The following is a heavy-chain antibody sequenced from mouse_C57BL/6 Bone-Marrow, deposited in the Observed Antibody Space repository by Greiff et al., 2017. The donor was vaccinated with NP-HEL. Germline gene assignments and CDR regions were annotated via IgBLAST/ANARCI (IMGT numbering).Heavy chain of an antibody. CDR1: GFTFSSYT. V-gene: IGHV5-9*01. CDR3: ARQYVNSSAY. J-gene: IGHJ3*01. CDR2: ISGGGGNN. Sequence: EVKLMASGGGLVKPGGSLKLFCAASGFTFSSYTMSWVRQTPEKRLEWVATISGGGGNNYSPDSVHGRFTISRDNAKNTLYLQMSSLSSEDTALYYCARQYVNSSAYWGQGTLVTVSA. D-gene: IGHD2-10*02.